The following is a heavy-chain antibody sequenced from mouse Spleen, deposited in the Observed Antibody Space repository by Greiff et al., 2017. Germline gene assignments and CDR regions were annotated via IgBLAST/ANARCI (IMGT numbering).Heavy chain of an antibody. CDR3: TTGDDGYYVRKIAY. Sequence: EVQLQQSGAELVRPGASVKLSCTASGFNIKDYYMHWVKQRPEQGLEWIGRIDPEDGDTEYAPKFQGKATMTADTSSNTAYLQLSSLTSEDTAVYYCTTGDDGYYVRKIAYWGQGTLVTVSA. J-gene: IGHJ3*01. CDR1: GFNIKDYY. CDR2: IDPEDGDT. D-gene: IGHD2-3*01. V-gene: IGHV14-1*01.